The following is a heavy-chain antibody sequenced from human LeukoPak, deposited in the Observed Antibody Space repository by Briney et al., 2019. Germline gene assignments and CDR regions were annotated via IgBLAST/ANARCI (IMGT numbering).Heavy chain of an antibody. Sequence: PGGSLRLSCGASGITFSSYSMNWVRQDPGKWLEWVSYISSSGSTKYYADSVKGRFTISRDNARNSLYLQMNSLRAEDTAVYFCARGGLSIMGYWGQGTLVTVSS. D-gene: IGHD2/OR15-2a*01. CDR1: GITFSSYS. V-gene: IGHV3-48*01. CDR2: ISSSGSTK. CDR3: ARGGLSIMGY. J-gene: IGHJ4*02.